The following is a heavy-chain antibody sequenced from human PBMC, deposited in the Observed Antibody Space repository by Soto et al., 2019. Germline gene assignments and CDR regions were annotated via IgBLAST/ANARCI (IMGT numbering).Heavy chain of an antibody. CDR3: ARDPYYYDSSGYGY. CDR2: ISSSSSTI. Sequence: GSLRLSCAASGFTFSSYSMNWVRQAPGKGLEWVSYISSSSSTIYYADSVKGRFTISRDNAKNSLYLQMNSLRAEDTAVYYCARDPYYYDSSGYGYWGQGTLVTVSS. D-gene: IGHD3-22*01. CDR1: GFTFSSYS. V-gene: IGHV3-48*01. J-gene: IGHJ4*02.